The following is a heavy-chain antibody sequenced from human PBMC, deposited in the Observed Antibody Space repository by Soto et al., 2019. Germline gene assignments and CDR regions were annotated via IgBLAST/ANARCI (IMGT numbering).Heavy chain of an antibody. Sequence: QVQLVQSGAEVKNPGSSVKVSCTASGSPFTAYAITWLRQAPGQGLEWVGGIIPLFDSPNYAQRYQCRVTITADKSTSTSYMELTGLISDDTAVYYCDLSYGSYHYGAYWGQGTLVTVSS. J-gene: IGHJ4*02. CDR3: DLSYGSYHYGAY. D-gene: IGHD4-17*01. CDR1: GSPFTAYA. V-gene: IGHV1-69*06. CDR2: IIPLFDSP.